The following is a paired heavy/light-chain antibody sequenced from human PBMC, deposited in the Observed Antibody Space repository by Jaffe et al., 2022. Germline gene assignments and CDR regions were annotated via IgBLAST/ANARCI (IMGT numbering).Light chain of an antibody. CDR1: SGSVSTSYY. V-gene: IGLV8-61*01. Sequence: QTVVTQEPSFSVSPGGTVTLTCGLSSGSVSTSYYPSWYQQTPGQTPRTLIYNTNTRSSGVPDRFSGSILGNKAALTITGAQADDESDYYCVLYMGSGISVFGGGTKLTVL. J-gene: IGLJ3*02. CDR2: NTN. CDR3: VLYMGSGISV.
Heavy chain of an antibody. Sequence: QVQLQESGPGLVKPSQTLSLTCTVSGGSISSGSYYWSWIRQPAGKGLEWIGRIYTSGSTNYNPSLKSRVTISVDTSKNQFSLKLSSVTAADTAVYYCARDGRSTYYYDSSGYRYYYYMDVWGRGTTVTVSS. V-gene: IGHV4-61*02. CDR3: ARDGRSTYYYDSSGYRYYYYMDV. J-gene: IGHJ6*03. CDR2: IYTSGST. CDR1: GGSISSGSYY. D-gene: IGHD3-22*01.